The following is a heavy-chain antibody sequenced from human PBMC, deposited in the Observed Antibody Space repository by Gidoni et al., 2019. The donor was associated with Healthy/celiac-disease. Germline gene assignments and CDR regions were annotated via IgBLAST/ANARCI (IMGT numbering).Heavy chain of an antibody. Sequence: EVQLVESGGCLVQPGGSLRLSCSASGFPFRSYAMHWVRQAPGKGLEYVSAISSNGGSTYYADSVKGRFTISRDNSKNTLYLQMSSLRAEDTAVYYCVKEASIAAAGYFDYWGQGTLVTVSS. CDR3: VKEASIAAAGYFDY. J-gene: IGHJ4*02. D-gene: IGHD6-13*01. CDR1: GFPFRSYA. V-gene: IGHV3-64D*06. CDR2: ISSNGGST.